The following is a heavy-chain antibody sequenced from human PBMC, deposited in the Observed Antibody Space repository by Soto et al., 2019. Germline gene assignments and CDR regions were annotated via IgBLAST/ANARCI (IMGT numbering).Heavy chain of an antibody. V-gene: IGHV3-48*03. D-gene: IGHD3-22*01. CDR1: GFTFSSYE. Sequence: GGSLRLSCAASGFTFSSYEMNWVRQAPGKGPEWVSYISSSGSTIYYADSVKGRFTISRDNAKNSLYLQMNSLRAEDTAVYYCARVPRTYYYDSSGLSVNYWGQGTLVTVSS. J-gene: IGHJ4*02. CDR3: ARVPRTYYYDSSGLSVNY. CDR2: ISSSGSTI.